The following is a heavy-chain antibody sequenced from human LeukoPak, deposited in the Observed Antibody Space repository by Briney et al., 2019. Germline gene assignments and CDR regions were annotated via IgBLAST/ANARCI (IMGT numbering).Heavy chain of an antibody. Sequence: PGGSLRLCCAASGFSFSSYIMSWVRQAPGKELDWVSGVSVSGGSTYYAEPVRGRFTISRDNSKNTLYLQMNSLRAEDTAVYYCARRGGSGSPQGAFDIWGQGTVVTVSS. CDR2: VSVSGGST. CDR3: ARRGGSGSPQGAFDI. V-gene: IGHV3-23*01. D-gene: IGHD3-10*01. J-gene: IGHJ3*02. CDR1: GFSFSSYI.